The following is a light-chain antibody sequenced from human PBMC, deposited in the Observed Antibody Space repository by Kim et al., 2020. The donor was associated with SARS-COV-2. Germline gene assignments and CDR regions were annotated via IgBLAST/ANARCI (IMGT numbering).Light chain of an antibody. CDR1: SSDVGSYNY. Sequence: QSALTQPRSVSGSPGQSVTISCTGTSSDVGSYNYVSWYQQHPGKAPKLIIYYVTKRPSGVPDRFSGSKSGNTASLTISGLQAEDEADYYCCSYAGSVVFGGGTKLTVL. V-gene: IGLV2-11*01. J-gene: IGLJ2*01. CDR2: YVT. CDR3: CSYAGSVV.